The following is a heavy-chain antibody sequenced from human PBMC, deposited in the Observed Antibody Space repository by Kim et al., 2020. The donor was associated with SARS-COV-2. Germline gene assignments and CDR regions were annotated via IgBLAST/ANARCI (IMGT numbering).Heavy chain of an antibody. CDR2: INPNSGGT. D-gene: IGHD6-13*01. CDR1: GYTFTGYY. Sequence: ASVKVSCKASGYTFTGYYMHWVRQAPGQGLEWMGWINPNSGGTNYAQKFQGWVTMTRDTSISTAYMELSRLRSDDTAVYYCAIEQQLDQYFGMDVWGQGTTVTVSS. CDR3: AIEQQLDQYFGMDV. V-gene: IGHV1-2*04. J-gene: IGHJ6*02.